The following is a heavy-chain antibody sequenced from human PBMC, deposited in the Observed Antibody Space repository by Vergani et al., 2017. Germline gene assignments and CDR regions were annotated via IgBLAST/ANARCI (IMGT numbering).Heavy chain of an antibody. Sequence: EVQLVESGGVVVQPGGSLRLSCAASGFTFDDYTMHWVRQAPGKGLEWVSLISWDGGSTYYADSVKGRFTISRDNSKNSLYLQMNSLRTADTALYYCAKDMSPATSYYYYGMDVWGQGTTVTVSS. CDR2: ISWDGGST. V-gene: IGHV3-43*01. J-gene: IGHJ6*02. CDR3: AKDMSPATSYYYYGMDV. D-gene: IGHD6-25*01. CDR1: GFTFDDYT.